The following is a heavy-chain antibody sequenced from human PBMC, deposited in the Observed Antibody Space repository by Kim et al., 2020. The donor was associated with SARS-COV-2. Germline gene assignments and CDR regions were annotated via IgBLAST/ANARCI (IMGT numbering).Heavy chain of an antibody. Sequence: GGSLRLSCAASGFTFSSYSMNWVRQAPGKGLEWVSSISSSSSYIYYADSVKGRFTISRDNAKNSLYLQMNSLRAEETAVYYCARYYDILTGYYNQGPGMDVWGQGTTVTVSS. CDR1: GFTFSSYS. J-gene: IGHJ6*02. V-gene: IGHV3-21*01. CDR3: ARYYDILTGYYNQGPGMDV. CDR2: ISSSSSYI. D-gene: IGHD3-9*01.